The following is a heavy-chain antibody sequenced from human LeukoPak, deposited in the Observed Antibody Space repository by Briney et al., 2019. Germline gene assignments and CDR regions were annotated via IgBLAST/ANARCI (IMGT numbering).Heavy chain of an antibody. CDR3: ARLRMGMGSVDY. CDR2: IYHSGST. CDR1: GYSISSGYY. D-gene: IGHD7-27*01. V-gene: IGHV4-38-2*01. Sequence: PSETLSLTCAVSGYSISSGYYWGWNRQPPGKGLEWIGSIYHSGSTYYNPSLKSRVTISVDTSKNQFSLKLSSVTAADTAVYYCARLRMGMGSVDYWGQGTLVTVSS. J-gene: IGHJ4*02.